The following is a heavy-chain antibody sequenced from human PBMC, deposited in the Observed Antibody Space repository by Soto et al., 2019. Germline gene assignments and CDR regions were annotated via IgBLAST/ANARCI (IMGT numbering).Heavy chain of an antibody. V-gene: IGHV3-23*01. J-gene: IGHJ4*02. Sequence: GGSLRLSCAASGFTFSSYAMSWVRKDPGKGLEWVSAISGSGGSTYYADSVKGRFTISRDNSKNTLYLQMNSLRAEDTAVYYCAKDRTYDSSGYYPDYWGQGTLVTVSS. CDR1: GFTFSSYA. D-gene: IGHD3-22*01. CDR2: ISGSGGST. CDR3: AKDRTYDSSGYYPDY.